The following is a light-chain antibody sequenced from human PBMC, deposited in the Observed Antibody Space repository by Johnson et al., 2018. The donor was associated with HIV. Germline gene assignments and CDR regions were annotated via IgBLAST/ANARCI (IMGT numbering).Light chain of an antibody. CDR2: DNN. J-gene: IGLJ1*01. CDR1: SSNIGNNY. Sequence: QSVLTQPPSMSAAPGQKVTISCSGSSSNIGNNYVSWYQQLPGTAPKLLIYDNNKRPSEIPDRFSGSKSGTSATLVITGLLTGDAADYYCGTWDSSLSAFVFGTGTKVTVL. CDR3: GTWDSSLSAFV. V-gene: IGLV1-51*01.